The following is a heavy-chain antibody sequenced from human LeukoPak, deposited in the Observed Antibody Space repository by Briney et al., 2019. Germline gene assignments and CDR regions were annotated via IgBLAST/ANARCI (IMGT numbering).Heavy chain of an antibody. V-gene: IGHV3-30-3*01. CDR3: ARVGGSYYHFDY. CDR1: GFTFSSYA. J-gene: IGHJ4*02. D-gene: IGHD1-26*01. Sequence: GGSLRLSCAASGFTFSSYAMHWVSQAPGKGLEWVAVISYDGSNKYYADSVKGRFTISRDNSKNTLYLQMNSLRAEDTAVHYCARVGGSYYHFDYWGQGTLVTVSS. CDR2: ISYDGSNK.